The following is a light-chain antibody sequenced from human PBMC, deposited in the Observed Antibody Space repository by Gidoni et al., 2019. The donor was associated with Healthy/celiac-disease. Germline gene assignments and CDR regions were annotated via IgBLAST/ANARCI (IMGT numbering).Light chain of an antibody. V-gene: IGKV2-28*01. CDR2: LGS. CDR1: QSLLHSNGYNY. Sequence: DIVMTQSPLPLPVTPGEPASISCRSSQSLLHSNGYNYLDWYLNQQGQSPQILIYLGSNRASVVTDRFSGSGSGTDFTRKISRVEAEDVGVYYCMQALQTPPFTFGPGTKVDIK. CDR3: MQALQTPPFT. J-gene: IGKJ3*01.